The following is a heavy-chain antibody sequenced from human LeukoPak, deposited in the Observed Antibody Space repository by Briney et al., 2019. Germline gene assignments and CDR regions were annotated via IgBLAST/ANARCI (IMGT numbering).Heavy chain of an antibody. Sequence: SETLSLTCTVSGGSISSYYWSWIRQHPGKGLEWIGYIYYSGSTYYNPSLKSRVTISVDTSKNQFSLKLSSVTAADTAVYYCARDRRYCSSTSCYGDYYYGMDVWGQGTTVTVSS. CDR3: ARDRRYCSSTSCYGDYYYGMDV. CDR2: IYYSGST. D-gene: IGHD2-2*01. V-gene: IGHV4-59*06. J-gene: IGHJ6*02. CDR1: GGSISSYY.